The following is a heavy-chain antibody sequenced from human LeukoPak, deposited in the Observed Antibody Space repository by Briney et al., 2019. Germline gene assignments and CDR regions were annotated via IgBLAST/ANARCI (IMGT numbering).Heavy chain of an antibody. J-gene: IGHJ4*02. D-gene: IGHD6-13*01. CDR3: ASPYSSRWYELCY. V-gene: IGHV3-30*04. Sequence: PGGSLRLSCAASGFTFSNYMMHWVRQAPGKGLDWVAVILENGSYQYYADSVKGRFTISRDNAKNSLYLQMNSLRAEDTAVYYCASPYSSRWYELCYWGQGTLVTVSS. CDR1: GFTFSNYM. CDR2: ILENGSYQ.